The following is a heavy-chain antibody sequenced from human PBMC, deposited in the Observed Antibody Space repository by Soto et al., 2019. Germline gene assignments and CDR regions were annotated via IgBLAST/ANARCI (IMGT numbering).Heavy chain of an antibody. Sequence: SGPTRVNPTQTLTLTCTFSWFSLSTSGMRVSWIRQPPGKALEWLARIDWDDDKFYSTSLKTRLTISKDTSKNQVVLTMTNMDPVDTATYYCARMSQIASMDVWGQGTTVTVSS. V-gene: IGHV2-70*04. J-gene: IGHJ6*02. CDR2: IDWDDDK. CDR3: ARMSQIASMDV. CDR1: WFSLSTSGMR.